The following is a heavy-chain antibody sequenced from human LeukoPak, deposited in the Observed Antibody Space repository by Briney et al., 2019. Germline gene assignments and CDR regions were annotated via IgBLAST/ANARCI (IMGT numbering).Heavy chain of an antibody. V-gene: IGHV1-2*02. CDR2: INPNSGDT. CDR3: ARYSGDYHIYYFDY. J-gene: IGHJ4*02. Sequence: ASVKVSCKASGYTFTGYYMHWVRQAPGQGLEWMGWINPNSGDTKYAQKFQGRVTMTRDTSISTAYMELSSPRSDDTAVYYCARYSGDYHIYYFDYWGQGTLVTVSS. CDR1: GYTFTGYY. D-gene: IGHD1-26*01.